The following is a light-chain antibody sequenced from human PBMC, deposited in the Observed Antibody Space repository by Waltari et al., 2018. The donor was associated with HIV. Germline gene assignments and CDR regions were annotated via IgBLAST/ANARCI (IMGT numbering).Light chain of an antibody. CDR2: QNT. CDR1: KLGDKY. V-gene: IGLV3-1*01. CDR3: QAWDSNTAGAV. Sequence: SYELTQPPSVSVSPGHTASITCSGEKLGDKYACWYQQKPGQSPVLVIYQNTKRPSGSPGRFSGSNSGNTATLTISGTQAMDEADYYCQAWDSNTAGAVFGGGTKLTVL. J-gene: IGLJ2*01.